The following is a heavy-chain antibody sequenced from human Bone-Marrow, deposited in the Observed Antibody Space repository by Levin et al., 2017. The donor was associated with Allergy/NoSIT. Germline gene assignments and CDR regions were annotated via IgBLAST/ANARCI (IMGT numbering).Heavy chain of an antibody. J-gene: IGHJ4*02. CDR1: GGSISSSSYY. CDR3: ARHPSGVKGGGSYPLYYFDY. D-gene: IGHD1-26*01. V-gene: IGHV4-39*01. CDR2: VYYSGNT. Sequence: SETLSLTCTVSGGSISSSSYYWGWIRQPPGKGLEWIGSVYYSGNTFYNPSLKSRVTISVDTSQNQLSLKLSSVTAADTAVYYCARHPSGVKGGGSYPLYYFDYWGQGTLVTASS.